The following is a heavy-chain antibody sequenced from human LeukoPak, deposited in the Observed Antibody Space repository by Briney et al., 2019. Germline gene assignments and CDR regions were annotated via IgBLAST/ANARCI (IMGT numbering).Heavy chain of an antibody. Sequence: SETLSLTCTVSGGSISSYYWHWIRQPPGKGLEWIGYISYSGSTNYNPSLKSRVTISVDTSKNQFSLKLSSVTAADTAVYYCARGYVDIVATIPPDYWGQGTLVTVSS. J-gene: IGHJ4*02. V-gene: IGHV4-59*01. CDR3: ARGYVDIVATIPPDY. CDR2: ISYSGST. CDR1: GGSISSYY. D-gene: IGHD5-12*01.